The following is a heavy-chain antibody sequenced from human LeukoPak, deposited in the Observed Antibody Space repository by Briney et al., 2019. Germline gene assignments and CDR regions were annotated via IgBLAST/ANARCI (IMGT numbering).Heavy chain of an antibody. CDR1: GDSITNYY. V-gene: IGHV4-59*01. J-gene: IGHJ3*02. Sequence: PSETLSLTCTVSGDSITNYYWSWIRQPPGKGLEWIGYIHYTGTTNDNPSLKSRVTISADTSRNQLSLTLTSVTAADTALYYCAREGTGTTGWAFDIWGQGTMVAVSS. D-gene: IGHD1-7*01. CDR2: IHYTGTT. CDR3: AREGTGTTGWAFDI.